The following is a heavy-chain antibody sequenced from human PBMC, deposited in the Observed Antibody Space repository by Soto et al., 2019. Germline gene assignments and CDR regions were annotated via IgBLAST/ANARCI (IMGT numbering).Heavy chain of an antibody. CDR3: ARLDTYYYGSGSYSYFDY. Sequence: PGESLKISCKGSGYSFTSYWIGWVRQMPGKGLEWMGIIYPGDSDTRYSPSFQGQVTISADKSISTAYLQWSSLKASDTAMYYCARLDTYYYGSGSYSYFDYWGQGTLVTVSS. D-gene: IGHD3-10*01. CDR2: IYPGDSDT. J-gene: IGHJ4*02. CDR1: GYSFTSYW. V-gene: IGHV5-51*01.